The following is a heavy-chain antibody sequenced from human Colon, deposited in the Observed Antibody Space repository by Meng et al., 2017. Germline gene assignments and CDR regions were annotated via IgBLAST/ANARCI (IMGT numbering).Heavy chain of an antibody. D-gene: IGHD1-26*01. Sequence: GESLKISCAASGFTFSSYAMSWVRQAPGKGLEWVSAISGSGGSTYYADSVKGRSTISRDNSKNTLYLQMNSLRAEDTAVYYCAKDLARIVGATLARYYYYGMDVWGQGTTVTVSS. V-gene: IGHV3-23*01. CDR1: GFTFSSYA. CDR3: AKDLARIVGATLARYYYYGMDV. CDR2: ISGSGGST. J-gene: IGHJ6*02.